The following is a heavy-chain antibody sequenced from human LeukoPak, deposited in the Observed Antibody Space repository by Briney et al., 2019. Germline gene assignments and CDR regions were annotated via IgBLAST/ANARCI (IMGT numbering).Heavy chain of an antibody. Sequence: PSETLSLTCTVSGGSISSADYFWSWIRQHPGKGLEWIGYIYYSGSTYYNPSLESRVTISMDTSENQFSLNLSSVTAADTAVNYCARRSDGMTSPAFDYWGQGTLVTVSS. CDR3: ARRSDGMTSPAFDY. J-gene: IGHJ4*02. CDR2: IYYSGST. V-gene: IGHV4-31*03. D-gene: IGHD1-26*01. CDR1: GGSISSADYF.